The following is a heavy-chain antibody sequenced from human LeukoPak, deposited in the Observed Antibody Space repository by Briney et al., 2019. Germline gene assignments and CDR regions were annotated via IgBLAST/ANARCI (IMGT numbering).Heavy chain of an antibody. CDR3: ARHGIGYGMDV. V-gene: IGHV3-11*03. CDR1: GFSFSDYY. D-gene: IGHD1-1*01. CDR2: FDRGRDRK. J-gene: IGHJ6*02. Sequence: GGSLRLSCAGSGFSFSDYYMAWIRQTPGKGLQRVSFFDRGRDRKAHADSVKGRFTISRDNDKNSLYLLMNSLTAEDTAVYYCARHGIGYGMDVWGQGTTVTVSS.